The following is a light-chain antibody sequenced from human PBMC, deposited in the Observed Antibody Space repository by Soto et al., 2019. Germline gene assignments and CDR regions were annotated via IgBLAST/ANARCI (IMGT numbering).Light chain of an antibody. CDR2: SNN. CDR3: AAWDDSLNGRV. CDR1: SSNIGSNP. V-gene: IGLV1-44*01. Sequence: QSVLTQPPSASGTPGQWVTISCSGSSSNIGSNPVNWYQQLPGTAPKLLIYSNNQRPSGVPDRFSGSKSGTSASLAISGLQSEDEADYYCAAWDDSLNGRVFGGGTKLTVL. J-gene: IGLJ3*02.